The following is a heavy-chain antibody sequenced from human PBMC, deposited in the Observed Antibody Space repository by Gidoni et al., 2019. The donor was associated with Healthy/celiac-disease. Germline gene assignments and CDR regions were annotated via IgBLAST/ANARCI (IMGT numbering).Heavy chain of an antibody. V-gene: IGHV3-21*01. CDR3: ARDSDREVRGVIITHDY. Sequence: EVQLVESGGGLVKPGGSLRLSCAASGFTFSSYSMNWVRQAPGKGLEWVSSISSSSSYIYYADSVKGRFTITRDNAKNSLYLQMNSLRAEDTAVYYCARDSDREVRGVIITHDYWGQGTLVTVSS. CDR1: GFTFSSYS. J-gene: IGHJ4*02. CDR2: ISSSSSYI. D-gene: IGHD3-10*01.